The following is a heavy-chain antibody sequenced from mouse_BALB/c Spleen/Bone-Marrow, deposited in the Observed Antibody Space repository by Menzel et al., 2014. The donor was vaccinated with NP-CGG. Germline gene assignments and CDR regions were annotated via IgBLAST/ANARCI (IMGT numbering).Heavy chain of an antibody. CDR3: AREGGTTAHYYAMDY. CDR2: ISSGGST. D-gene: IGHD1-2*01. CDR1: GFTFSSYA. V-gene: IGHV5-6-5*01. J-gene: IGHJ4*01. Sequence: EVKLVESGGGLVKPGGSLKLSCAASGFTFSSYAMSWVRQTPKKRLEWVASISSGGSTYYPDSVKGRFTISRDNARNILYLQMSSLRSEDTAMYYCAREGGTTAHYYAMDYWGQGTSVTVSS.